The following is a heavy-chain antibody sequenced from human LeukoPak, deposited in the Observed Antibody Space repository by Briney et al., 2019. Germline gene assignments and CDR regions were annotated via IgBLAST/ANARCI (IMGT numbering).Heavy chain of an antibody. CDR2: IYYSGST. Sequence: PSETLSLTCTVSGGSISSYYWGWIRQPPGKGLEWIGSIYYSGSTYYNPSLKSRVTISVDTSKNQFSLKLSSVTAADTAVYYCARQQLPLRNIDYWGQGTLVTVSS. V-gene: IGHV4-39*01. CDR1: GGSISSYY. J-gene: IGHJ4*02. CDR3: ARQQLPLRNIDY. D-gene: IGHD2-2*01.